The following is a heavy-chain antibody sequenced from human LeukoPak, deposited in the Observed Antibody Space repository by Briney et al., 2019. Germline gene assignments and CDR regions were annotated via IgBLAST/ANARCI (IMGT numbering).Heavy chain of an antibody. CDR3: AKCYDNYYCYYMDV. J-gene: IGHJ6*03. V-gene: IGHV3-74*01. CDR2: ISSDGSRV. D-gene: IGHD5-12*01. Sequence: GGSLRLSCAASGFTFSDYWMHWVRQAPGKGLVWVSRISSDGSRVTYADSVKGRFTISRDNAKNSLFLQMDSLRAEDTAVYYCAKCYDNYYCYYMDVWGKGTTVTVSS. CDR1: GFTFSDYW.